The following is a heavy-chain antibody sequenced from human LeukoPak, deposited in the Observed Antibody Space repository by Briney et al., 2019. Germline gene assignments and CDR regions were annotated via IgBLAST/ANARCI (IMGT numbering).Heavy chain of an antibody. CDR3: ARSLIRPYFDY. V-gene: IGHV3-30*04. D-gene: IGHD2/OR15-2a*01. CDR1: RLTFRTYT. J-gene: IGHJ4*02. CDR2: ISFDGGDI. Sequence: TGGSLKLSCEVSRLTFRTYTFHWVRQAPGRGLDWVALISFDGGDIFYSDSVRGRFTISRDNSKNTLYLQMDRLTLEDTAVYFCARSLIRPYFDYWGQGTLVTVSP.